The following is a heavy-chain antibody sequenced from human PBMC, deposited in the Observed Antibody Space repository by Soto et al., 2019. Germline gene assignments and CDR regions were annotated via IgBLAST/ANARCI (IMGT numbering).Heavy chain of an antibody. V-gene: IGHV3-23*01. CDR2: LSGGGSTT. CDR3: AKGPEYDILTGCDY. CDR1: GFTFSLSA. D-gene: IGHD3-9*01. Sequence: VQLLESGGGFVQPGESLRLSCAASGFTFSLSAMSWVRQAPGRGLDWVSSLSGGGSTTDYADSVKGRFTISRDNSKNTVHLQMNSLRAEDTAVYYCAKGPEYDILTGCDYWGLGALVTVSS. J-gene: IGHJ4*02.